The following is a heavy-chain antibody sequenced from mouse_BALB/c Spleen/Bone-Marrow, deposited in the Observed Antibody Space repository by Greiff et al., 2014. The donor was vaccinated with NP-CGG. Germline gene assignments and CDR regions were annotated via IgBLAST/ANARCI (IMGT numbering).Heavy chain of an antibody. J-gene: IGHJ2*01. CDR3: AKLNWDEGDY. Sequence: VQLQQSGPGLVAPSQILSITRTVSGFSLTDYGVSWIRQPPGKGLEWLGVIWGGGITYYNSPLKSRLSISKDNSKSQVFLKMYSLQTEDTAMYYCAKLNWDEGDYWGQGTTLTVSS. V-gene: IGHV2-6-5*01. CDR2: IWGGGIT. CDR1: GFSLTDYG. D-gene: IGHD4-1*01.